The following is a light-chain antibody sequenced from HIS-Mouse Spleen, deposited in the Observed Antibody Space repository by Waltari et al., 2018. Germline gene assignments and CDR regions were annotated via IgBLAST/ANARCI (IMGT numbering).Light chain of an antibody. CDR1: AFPKQY. CDR3: QSADSSGTCWV. Sequence: SYELTQPPSVSVSPGQTARITCSGDAFPKQYAYWYQQKPGQAPVLVIYKDSERPSGIPERFSGSSSGTTVTLTISGVQAEDEADYYCQSADSSGTCWVFGGGTKLTVL. CDR2: KDS. J-gene: IGLJ3*02. V-gene: IGLV3-25*03.